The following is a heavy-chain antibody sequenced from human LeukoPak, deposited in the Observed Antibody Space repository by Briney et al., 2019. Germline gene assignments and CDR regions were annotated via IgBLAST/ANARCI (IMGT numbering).Heavy chain of an antibody. CDR3: ARANYGMDV. CDR1: GGSFSGYY. CDR2: INHSGST. V-gene: IGHV4-34*01. Sequence: SETLSLTCAVYGGSFSGYYWSWIRQPPGKGLEWIGEINHSGSTNYNPSLKSRTTISVDTSKNQFSLKLSSVTAADTAVYYCARANYGMDVWGQGTTVTVSS. J-gene: IGHJ6*02.